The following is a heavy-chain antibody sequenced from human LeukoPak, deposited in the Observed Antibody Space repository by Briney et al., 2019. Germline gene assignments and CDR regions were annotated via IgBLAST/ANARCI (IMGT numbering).Heavy chain of an antibody. J-gene: IGHJ5*02. Sequence: SETLSLTCTVPGGSISSYYWSWIRQPPGKGLEWIGYIYYSGSTNYNPSLKSRVTISVDTSKNQFSLKLSSVTAADTAAYYCARQNYYGSGSLWNWFDPWGQGTLVTVSS. CDR2: IYYSGST. CDR1: GGSISSYY. D-gene: IGHD3-10*01. CDR3: ARQNYYGSGSLWNWFDP. V-gene: IGHV4-59*08.